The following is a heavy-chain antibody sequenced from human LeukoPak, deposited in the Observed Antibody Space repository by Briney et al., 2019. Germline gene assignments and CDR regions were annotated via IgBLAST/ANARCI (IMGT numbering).Heavy chain of an antibody. CDR1: GYTFTSYG. D-gene: IGHD3-9*01. V-gene: IGHV1-18*04. J-gene: IGHJ5*02. CDR3: ARDSSYDILTGYYPHNWFDP. Sequence: ASVKVSCKASGYTFTSYGISWVRQAPGQGLEWMGWISAYNGNTNYAQKLQGRVTMTTGTSTSTAYMELRSLRSDDTAVYYCARDSSYDILTGYYPHNWFDPWGQGTLVTVSS. CDR2: ISAYNGNT.